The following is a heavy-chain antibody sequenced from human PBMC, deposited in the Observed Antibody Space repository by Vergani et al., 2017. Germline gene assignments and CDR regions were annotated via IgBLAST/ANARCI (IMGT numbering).Heavy chain of an antibody. Sequence: QVQLQQWGAGLLKPSETLSLTCAVYGGSFSGYYWSWIRQPPGKGLEWIGRIYTSGSTNYNPSLKSRVTISVDTSKNQFSLKLSSVTAADTAVYYCARSRSIAARQGGMDVWGQGTTVTVSS. CDR3: ARSRSIAARQGGMDV. J-gene: IGHJ6*02. V-gene: IGHV4-59*10. CDR1: GGSFSGYY. D-gene: IGHD6-6*01. CDR2: IYTSGST.